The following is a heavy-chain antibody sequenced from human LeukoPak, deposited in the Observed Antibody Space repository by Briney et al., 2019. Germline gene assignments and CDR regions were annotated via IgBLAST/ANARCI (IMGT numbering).Heavy chain of an antibody. CDR1: GGSISSGGYY. V-gene: IGHV4-30-2*01. CDR3: ARGSTEYYFDY. D-gene: IGHD5/OR15-5a*01. Sequence: KTSETLSLTCTVSGGSISSGGYYWSWIRQPPGKGLEWIGYIYHSGSTNYNPSLKSRVTISVDMSKNQFSLKLSSVTAADTAVYYCARGSTEYYFDYWGQGTLVTVSS. CDR2: IYHSGST. J-gene: IGHJ4*02.